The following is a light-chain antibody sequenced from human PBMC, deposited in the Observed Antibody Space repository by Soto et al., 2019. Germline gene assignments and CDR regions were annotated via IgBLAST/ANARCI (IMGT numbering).Light chain of an antibody. CDR2: EVT. CDR1: SSYIGGYNY. V-gene: IGLV2-14*01. Sequence: QSALTQPASVSGSPGQSITISCTGGSSYIGGYNYVSWFQQHPGKVPKLMIYEVTNRPSGVSNRFSGSKSGSTASLTISGLQAEDEADYYCSSYTSSNTLVFGTGTKVTVL. J-gene: IGLJ1*01. CDR3: SSYTSSNTLV.